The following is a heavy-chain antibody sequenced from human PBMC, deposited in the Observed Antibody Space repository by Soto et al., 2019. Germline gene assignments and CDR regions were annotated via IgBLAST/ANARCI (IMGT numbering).Heavy chain of an antibody. CDR1: GYTFTSYG. Sequence: GASVKVSCKASGYTFTSYGISWVRQAPGQGLEWMGWISAYNGNTNYAQKLQGRVTMTTDTSTSTAYMELRSLRSDDTAVYYCARDALRAATEGYWFDPWGQGTLVTAPQ. V-gene: IGHV1-18*01. J-gene: IGHJ5*02. D-gene: IGHD2-15*01. CDR2: ISAYNGNT. CDR3: ARDALRAATEGYWFDP.